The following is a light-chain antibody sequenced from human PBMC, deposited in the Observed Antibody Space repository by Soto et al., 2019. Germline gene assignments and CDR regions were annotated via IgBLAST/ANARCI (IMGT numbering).Light chain of an antibody. Sequence: EIVLTQSPGTLSLSPGERATLCCRASQSVSTSYLAWYQQKPGQAPRLLIYGASSRATGIPDRFSGSGSGTDFTLTINRLEPEDFAVYYCQQYGSSSWTFGQGTKVEIK. CDR3: QQYGSSSWT. J-gene: IGKJ1*01. CDR1: QSVSTSY. CDR2: GAS. V-gene: IGKV3-20*01.